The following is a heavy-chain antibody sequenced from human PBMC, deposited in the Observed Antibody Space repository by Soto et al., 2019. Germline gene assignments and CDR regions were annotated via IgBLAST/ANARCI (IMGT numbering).Heavy chain of an antibody. Sequence: GGSLRLSCAASGFTFSSYAMHWVRQAPGKGLEWVATISYDGSHEYYADSVKGGFTISRDNSKNTLHLQMNSLRTEDTAVYYCAKGGEYSSSFYFDYWGQGTLVTVSS. CDR3: AKGGEYSSSFYFDY. V-gene: IGHV3-30*18. CDR1: GFTFSSYA. CDR2: ISYDGSHE. D-gene: IGHD6-6*01. J-gene: IGHJ4*02.